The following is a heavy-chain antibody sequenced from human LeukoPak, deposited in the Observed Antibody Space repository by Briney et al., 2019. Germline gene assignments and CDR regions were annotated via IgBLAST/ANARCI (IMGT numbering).Heavy chain of an antibody. CDR1: GFTFSSYG. CDR2: ISTSSSYI. D-gene: IGHD1-26*01. J-gene: IGHJ4*02. Sequence: GGSLRLSCAASGFTFSSYGMSWVRQAPGKGLEWVSSISTSSSYIYYADSVKGRFTIFRDNARNSLFLQMNSLRAEDTAVYYCARDDGSYSRSPGFDYWGQGTLVTVSS. CDR3: ARDDGSYSRSPGFDY. V-gene: IGHV3-21*01.